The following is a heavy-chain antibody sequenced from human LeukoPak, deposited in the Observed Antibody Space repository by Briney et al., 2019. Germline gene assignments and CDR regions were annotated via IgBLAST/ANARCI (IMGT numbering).Heavy chain of an antibody. Sequence: ASVKVSCKASGYTFTDYYIHWVRQAPGQGLEWMGWINPHSGGTDNAQKFQGRVTMTRDTSISTAYMELSRLRSDDTAVYYCARDMDSGPDFFDYWGLGTLVTVSS. CDR1: GYTFTDYY. D-gene: IGHD1-26*01. CDR2: INPHSGGT. J-gene: IGHJ4*02. V-gene: IGHV1-2*02. CDR3: ARDMDSGPDFFDY.